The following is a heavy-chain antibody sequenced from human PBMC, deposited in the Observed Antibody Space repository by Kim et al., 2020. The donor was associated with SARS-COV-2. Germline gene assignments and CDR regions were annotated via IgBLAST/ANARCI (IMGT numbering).Heavy chain of an antibody. J-gene: IGHJ4*02. V-gene: IGHV3-23*01. D-gene: IGHD1-26*01. Sequence: GGSLRLSCGASGFTFGNSVLGGLLQAAVEGRQWVSDVIRNGERTDSTEACKGRFTISRYNYKNTLYLQSDSLRAEDTAVFYCAKGPDRGAFDYWGRGTLVTVSS. CDR1: GFTFGNSV. CDR3: AKGPDRGAFDY. CDR2: VIRNGERT.